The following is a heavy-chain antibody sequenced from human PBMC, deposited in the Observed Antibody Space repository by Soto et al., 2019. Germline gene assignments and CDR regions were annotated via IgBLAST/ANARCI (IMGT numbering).Heavy chain of an antibody. D-gene: IGHD3-16*01. V-gene: IGHV6-1*01. CDR1: GDSVSSNSSA. Sequence: SQTRSLTFAISGDSVSSNSSAWNWIRQSPSRVLEWLGRTYYRSKWYNDYAVSVKSRITINPDTSKNQFSLQLNSVTPEDTAVYYCARDGLRRWTMGGYWFDPWGQGTMMTVYS. J-gene: IGHJ5*02. CDR3: ARDGLRRWTMGGYWFDP. CDR2: TYYRSKWYN.